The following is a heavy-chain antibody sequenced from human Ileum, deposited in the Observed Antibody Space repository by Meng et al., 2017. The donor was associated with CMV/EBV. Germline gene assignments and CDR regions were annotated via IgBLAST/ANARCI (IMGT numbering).Heavy chain of an antibody. CDR3: ARVSIVVPAAIGFDP. V-gene: IGHV4-38-2*02. CDR2: IYHSGST. J-gene: IGHJ5*02. Sequence: GSLRLSCTVSGYSISSGYYWGWIRQPPGKGLEWIGSIYHSGSTYYNPSLKSRVTISVDTSKNQFSLKLSSVTAADTAVYYCARVSIVVPAAIGFDPWGQGTLVTVSS. D-gene: IGHD2-2*01. CDR1: GYSISSGYY.